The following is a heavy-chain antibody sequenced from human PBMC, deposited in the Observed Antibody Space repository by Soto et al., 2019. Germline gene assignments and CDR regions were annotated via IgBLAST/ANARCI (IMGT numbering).Heavy chain of an antibody. J-gene: IGHJ6*02. CDR1: GFTFSSYG. D-gene: IGHD2-15*01. CDR2: IWYDGSNK. CDR3: ARHSSVADGMDV. V-gene: IGHV3-33*01. Sequence: QVQLVESGGGVVQPGRSPRLSCAASGFTFSSYGMHWVRQAPGKGLEWVAVIWYDGSNKYYADSVKGRFTISRDNSKNTLYLKMNSLRAEDTAVYYCARHSSVADGMDVWGQGTTVTVSS.